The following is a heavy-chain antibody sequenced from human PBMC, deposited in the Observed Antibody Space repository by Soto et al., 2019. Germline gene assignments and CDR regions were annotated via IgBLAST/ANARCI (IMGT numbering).Heavy chain of an antibody. CDR2: NYHSGTT. V-gene: IGHV4-59*01. Sequence: PSETLSLTCAVSGVTISTYYWSWIRQPPGKGLEWIGYNYHSGTTNYNPSLKSRVTISVDTSKNQFSLRLTSVTAADTAIYYCVGEAYIGYGHAIDHWGQGTMVTVYS. CDR3: VGEAYIGYGHAIDH. D-gene: IGHD5-12*01. J-gene: IGHJ4*02. CDR1: GVTISTYY.